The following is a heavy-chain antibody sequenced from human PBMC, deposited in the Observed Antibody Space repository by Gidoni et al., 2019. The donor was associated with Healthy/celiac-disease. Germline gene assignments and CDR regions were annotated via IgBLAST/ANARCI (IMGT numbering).Heavy chain of an antibody. Sequence: QVQLQESGPGLVKPSATLSLTCTVSGGSVSSGSYYWSWIRQPPGKGLEWIGYIYYSWGTNYNPSLKSRVTISVDTSKNQFSLKLSSVTAADTAEYYCARDHLAVAGPSQYFDYWGQGTLVTVSS. CDR1: GGSVSSGSYY. V-gene: IGHV4-61*01. D-gene: IGHD6-19*01. CDR3: ARDHLAVAGPSQYFDY. J-gene: IGHJ4*02. CDR2: IYYSWGT.